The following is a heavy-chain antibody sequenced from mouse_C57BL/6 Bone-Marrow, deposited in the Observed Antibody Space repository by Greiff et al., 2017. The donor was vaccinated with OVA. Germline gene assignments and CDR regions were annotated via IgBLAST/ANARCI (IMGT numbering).Heavy chain of an antibody. V-gene: IGHV1-80*01. CDR1: GYAFSSYW. Sequence: VQLQQSGAELVKPGASVKISCKASGYAFSSYWMNWVKQRPGKGLEGIGQIYPGDGDTNYNGKFKGKATLTADKSSSTAYMQLSSLTSEDSAVYFCARPTVVGRGYFDVWGTGTTVTVSS. CDR3: ARPTVVGRGYFDV. D-gene: IGHD1-1*01. CDR2: IYPGDGDT. J-gene: IGHJ1*03.